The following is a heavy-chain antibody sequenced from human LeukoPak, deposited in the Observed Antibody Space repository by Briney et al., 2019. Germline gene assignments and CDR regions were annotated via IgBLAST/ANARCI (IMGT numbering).Heavy chain of an antibody. CDR2: IYYSGST. D-gene: IGHD3-10*01. J-gene: IGHJ6*03. CDR1: GGSISSSSYY. CDR3: ASTLLWFGELYYMDV. V-gene: IGHV4-39*01. Sequence: SETLSLTCTVSGGSISSSSYYWGWIRQPPGKGLEWIGSIYYSGSTYYNPSLKSRVIISVDTSKNQFSLKLSSVTAADTAVYYCASTLLWFGELYYMDVWGKGTTVTVSS.